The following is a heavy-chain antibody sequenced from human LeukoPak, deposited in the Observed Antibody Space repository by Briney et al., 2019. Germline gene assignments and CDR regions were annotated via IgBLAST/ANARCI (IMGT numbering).Heavy chain of an antibody. J-gene: IGHJ5*02. CDR2: IIPIFGTA. V-gene: IGHV1-69*05. D-gene: IGHD3-16*01. Sequence: SVEVSCKASGGTFSSYAISWVRQAPGQGLEWMGRIIPIFGTANYAQKFQGRVTITTDESTSTAYMELSSLRSEDTAVYYCASTYVAQNWFDPWGQGTLVTVSS. CDR1: GGTFSSYA. CDR3: ASTYVAQNWFDP.